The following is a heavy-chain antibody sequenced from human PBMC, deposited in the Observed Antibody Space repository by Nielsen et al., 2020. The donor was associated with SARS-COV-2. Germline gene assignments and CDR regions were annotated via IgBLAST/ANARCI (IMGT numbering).Heavy chain of an antibody. CDR1: GGSFSGYY. CDR3: ARDSRCGGDSCYNY. V-gene: IGHV4-34*01. D-gene: IGHD2-15*01. Sequence: SETLSLTCAVYGGSFSGYYWSWIRQPPGKGLEWIGEINHSGSTNYNPSLKSRVTISVDTSKNQFSLKLSSVTAADTAVYYCARDSRCGGDSCYNYWGQGTLVTVSS. J-gene: IGHJ4*02. CDR2: INHSGST.